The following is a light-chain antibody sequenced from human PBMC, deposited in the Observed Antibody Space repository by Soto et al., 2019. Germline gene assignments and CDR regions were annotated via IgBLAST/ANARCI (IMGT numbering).Light chain of an antibody. V-gene: IGKV3-15*01. J-gene: IGKJ4*01. Sequence: EIVMTQSLATLSVSPGDRATLSCRASQSVSSNLAWYQQKPGQAPRLLIYGASTRATGIPARFSGSGSGTDFALTITSLQAEDFATYYCQQLRMYPSTFGGGTKV. CDR2: GAS. CDR3: QQLRMYPST. CDR1: QSVSSN.